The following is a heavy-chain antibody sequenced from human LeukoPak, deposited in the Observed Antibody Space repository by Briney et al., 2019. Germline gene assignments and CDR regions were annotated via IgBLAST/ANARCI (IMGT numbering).Heavy chain of an antibody. CDR2: YSGDST. CDR1: GFTVSSNY. D-gene: IGHD2-21*01. CDR3: AREGSDGFDY. J-gene: IGHJ4*02. Sequence: GGSLRLSCAASGFTVSSNYMSWVRQAPGKGLEWVSIYSGDSTYYADSVKGRFTISRDNSRNTLYLQMNSLRAEDTAVYYCAREGSDGFDYWGQGTLVTVSS. V-gene: IGHV3-66*01.